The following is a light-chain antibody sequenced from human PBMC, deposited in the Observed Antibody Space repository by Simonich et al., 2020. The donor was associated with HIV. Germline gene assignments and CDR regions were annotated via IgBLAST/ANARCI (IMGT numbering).Light chain of an antibody. V-gene: IGLV2-11*01. CDR3: SSYTSSSTRV. J-gene: IGLJ3*02. CDR2: DVS. CDR1: SSDIGDYNY. Sequence: QSALTQPRSVSGSPGQSVTIPCTGTSSDIGDYNYVSWYQQHPGKAPKIMIYDVSPRPSGVPDRFSGSKSGNTASLTISGLQAEDEADYYCSSYTSSSTRVFGGGTKLTVL.